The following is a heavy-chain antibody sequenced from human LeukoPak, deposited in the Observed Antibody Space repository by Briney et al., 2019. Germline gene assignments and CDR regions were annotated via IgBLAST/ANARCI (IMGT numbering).Heavy chain of an antibody. Sequence: GGSLRLSCGASGFTFSDYYMSWIRQAPGKGLEWVSYISSRGDTIYYADSAKGRFTTSRDNAKNSLYLQMDSLRAEDTAVYYCARDDGPGSYNYYYYGLDVWGQGTTVTVSS. CDR1: GFTFSDYY. J-gene: IGHJ6*02. CDR3: ARDDGPGSYNYYYYGLDV. CDR2: ISSRGDTI. V-gene: IGHV3-11*01. D-gene: IGHD2-2*02.